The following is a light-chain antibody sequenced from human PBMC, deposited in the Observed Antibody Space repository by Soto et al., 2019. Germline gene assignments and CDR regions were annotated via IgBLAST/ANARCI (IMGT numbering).Light chain of an antibody. CDR2: GAS. V-gene: IGKV3D-15*01. Sequence: ESVLTQSPGTLSLSPGERATLSCRASQSVSNNYLAWYQQKPGQAPRLLIYGASNRATGIPDRFSGSGSGTDFTLTISGLQSEDSAVYFCQQYNNWPFSFGQGTRLEIK. CDR3: QQYNNWPFS. CDR1: QSVSNN. J-gene: IGKJ5*01.